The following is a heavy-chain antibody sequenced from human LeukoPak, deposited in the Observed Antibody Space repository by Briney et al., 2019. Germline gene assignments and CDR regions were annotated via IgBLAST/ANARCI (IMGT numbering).Heavy chain of an antibody. CDR2: IKHDESKI. D-gene: IGHD3-10*01. CDR3: AKESASFHTSGASFDY. J-gene: IGHJ4*02. CDR1: GFTFSNHC. V-gene: IGHV3-30*02. Sequence: GGSLRLSCAASGFTFSNHCMHWVRQAPGKGLEWVAFIKHDESKIHYADSVKGRFTVSRDTAKNTLYLQMNSLGVENTAVYFCAKESASFHTSGASFDYWGQGTLVTVSS.